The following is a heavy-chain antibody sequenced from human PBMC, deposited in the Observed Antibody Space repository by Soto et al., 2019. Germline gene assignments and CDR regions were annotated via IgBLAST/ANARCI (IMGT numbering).Heavy chain of an antibody. CDR3: ARDPSSAGPRDY. CDR2: INPSGGST. CDR1: GYTFTSYY. V-gene: IGHV1-46*01. Sequence: KGSGASVKVSCKASGYTFTSYYMHWVRQAPGQGLEWMGIINPSGGSTSYAQKFQGRVTMTRDTSTSTVYMELSGLRSEDTAVYYCARDPSSAGPRDYWGQGTLVTVSS. D-gene: IGHD6-19*01. J-gene: IGHJ4*02.